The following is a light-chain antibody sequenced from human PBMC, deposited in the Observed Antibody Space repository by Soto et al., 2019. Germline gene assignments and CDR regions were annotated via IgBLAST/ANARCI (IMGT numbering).Light chain of an antibody. CDR1: NSNIGGNS. CDR3: GSWDSSLSAYV. Sequence: QSVLTQPPSVSGAPGQRVTISCTGSNSNIGGNSVSWYQQLPGTAPKLLIYDDNKRPSGIPDRFSGSKSGTSATLGITGLQTGDEADYYCGSWDSSLSAYVFGTGTKVTVL. CDR2: DDN. V-gene: IGLV1-51*01. J-gene: IGLJ1*01.